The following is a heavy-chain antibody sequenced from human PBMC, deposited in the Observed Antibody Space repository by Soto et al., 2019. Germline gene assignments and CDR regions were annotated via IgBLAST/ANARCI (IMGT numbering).Heavy chain of an antibody. D-gene: IGHD5-18*01. CDR1: GFSLSTSGVG. CDR2: IYWDDDK. Sequence: SGPTLVNPTQTLTLTCPFSGFSLSTSGVGVGWIRQPPGKALEWLALIYWDDDKRYSPSLKSRLTITKDTSKNQVVLTMTNMDPVDTATYYCAHSAPSRAGPDTAMDDFDYWGQGTLVTVSS. CDR3: AHSAPSRAGPDTAMDDFDY. J-gene: IGHJ4*02. V-gene: IGHV2-5*02.